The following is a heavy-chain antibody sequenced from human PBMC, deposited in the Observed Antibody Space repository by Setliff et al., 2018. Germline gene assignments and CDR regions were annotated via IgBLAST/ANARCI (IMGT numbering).Heavy chain of an antibody. J-gene: IGHJ6*02. V-gene: IGHV3-21*06. CDR3: ARRLPYFGMDV. D-gene: IGHD2-15*01. CDR1: GFTFSSYS. Sequence: GGSLRLSCAASGFTFSSYSMNWVRQAPGKGLEWVSSIYSDSVRGRFTISRDSAKNSLHLQMTSLSAEDTAVYYCARRLPYFGMDVWGQGTTVTVSS.